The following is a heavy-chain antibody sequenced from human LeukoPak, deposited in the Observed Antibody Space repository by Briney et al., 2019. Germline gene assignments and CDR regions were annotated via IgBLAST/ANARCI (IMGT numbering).Heavy chain of an antibody. V-gene: IGHV3-7*03. CDR3: ARGGGLDV. CDR2: INHNGNVN. J-gene: IGHJ6*02. CDR1: GFTFSSYW. Sequence: GGSLRLSRAASGFTFSSYWMNWARQAPGKGLEWVASINHNGNVNYYVDSVKGRFTVSRDNAKNSLYLQMSNLRAEDTAVYFCARGGGLDVWGQGATVTVSS. D-gene: IGHD3-16*01.